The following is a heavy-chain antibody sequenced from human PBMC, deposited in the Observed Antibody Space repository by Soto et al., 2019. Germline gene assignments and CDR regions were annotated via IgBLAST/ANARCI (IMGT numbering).Heavy chain of an antibody. Sequence: QVQLVQSGAEVKKPGASVKVSCKASGYTFTSYGISWVRQAPGQGLEWMGWISAYNGNTNYAQKLQGRVTMTTDTSTSTAYMELRSLRSYDTAVYYCARDEETNNWNDLWFDPWGQGTLVTVSS. J-gene: IGHJ5*02. V-gene: IGHV1-18*01. CDR1: GYTFTSYG. CDR3: ARDEETNNWNDLWFDP. D-gene: IGHD1-20*01. CDR2: ISAYNGNT.